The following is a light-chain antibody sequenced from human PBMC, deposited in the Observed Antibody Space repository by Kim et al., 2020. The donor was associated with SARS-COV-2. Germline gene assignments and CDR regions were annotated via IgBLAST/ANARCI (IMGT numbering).Light chain of an antibody. CDR2: DIS. CDR3: SLFFSGPVV. V-gene: IGLV7-46*01. Sequence: PGGTVTLTCGSSTGPVTSGHYPFWYQQTPGRAPRTLIYDISNRNSWTPARFSGSLLGGKAALTLSGAQTEDEADYYYSLFFSGPVVFGGGTQLTVL. J-gene: IGLJ2*01. CDR1: TGPVTSGHY.